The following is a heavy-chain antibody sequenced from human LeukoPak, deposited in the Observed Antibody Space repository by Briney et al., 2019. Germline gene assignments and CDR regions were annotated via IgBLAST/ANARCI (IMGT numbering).Heavy chain of an antibody. CDR1: GFGFSNFW. CDR2: IKPDGTTS. Sequence: GGSLTLSCAASGFGFSNFWMHWVRQAPRKGLVWVSRIKPDGTTSVYADSVKGRFTISRDNLKNTLYLQMRSLRAEDTAVYFCAREADPSLYASSSPDYWGQGTPVTVSS. V-gene: IGHV3-74*01. CDR3: AREADPSLYASSSPDY. D-gene: IGHD6-6*01. J-gene: IGHJ4*01.